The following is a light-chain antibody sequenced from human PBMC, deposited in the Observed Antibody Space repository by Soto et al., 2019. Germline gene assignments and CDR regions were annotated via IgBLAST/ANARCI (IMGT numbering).Light chain of an antibody. CDR2: DAS. CDR1: QSISSW. CDR3: QQYNSYSPAIT. Sequence: DIQMTQSPSTLSASVGDRVTITCRASQSISSWLAWYQQKPGKAPKLLIYDASSLESGVPSRFSGSGSGTEFTLTISSLQPYDLATYYCQQYNSYSPAITFGPGTKVDIK. V-gene: IGKV1-5*01. J-gene: IGKJ3*01.